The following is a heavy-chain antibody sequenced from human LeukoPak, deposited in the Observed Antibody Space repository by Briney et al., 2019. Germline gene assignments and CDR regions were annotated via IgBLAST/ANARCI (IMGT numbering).Heavy chain of an antibody. V-gene: IGHV3-30*04. Sequence: GGSLRLSCAASGFTFSSYAMHWVRQAPGKGLEWVAVISYDGSNKYYADSVKGRFTISRGNSKNTLYLQMNSLRAEDTAVYYCARDPADDYYYYYMDVWGKGTTVTVSS. CDR2: ISYDGSNK. J-gene: IGHJ6*03. CDR1: GFTFSSYA. CDR3: ARDPADDYYYYYMDV.